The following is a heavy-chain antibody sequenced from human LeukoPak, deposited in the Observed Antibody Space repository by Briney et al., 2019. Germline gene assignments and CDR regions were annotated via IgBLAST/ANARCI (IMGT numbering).Heavy chain of an antibody. CDR1: GFIFTNYF. CDR2: IKHDGSEK. Sequence: GGSLRLSCAASGFIFTNYFMSWVRQAPGKGLEWVASIKHDGSEKYYVDSVRGRFTISRDNTMNSLYLQMSSLRAEDTAVYYCATDRGWRTSGYYLYYLEYWGQGTLVTYSS. J-gene: IGHJ4*02. D-gene: IGHD3-3*01. CDR3: ATDRGWRTSGYYLYYLEY. V-gene: IGHV3-7*01.